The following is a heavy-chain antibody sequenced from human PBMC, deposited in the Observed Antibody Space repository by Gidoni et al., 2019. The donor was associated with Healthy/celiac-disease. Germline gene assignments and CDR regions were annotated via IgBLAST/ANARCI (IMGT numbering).Heavy chain of an antibody. CDR1: GFTFSSYS. J-gene: IGHJ3*02. V-gene: IGHV3-48*01. D-gene: IGHD5-18*01. Sequence: EVQLVESGGGLVQPGGSLRLSCAASGFTFSSYSMNWVRQAPGKGLEWVSYISSSSSTIYYADSVKGRFTISRDNAKNSLYLQMNSLRAEDTAVYYCARVDGYGYPVVDAFDIWGQGTMVTVSS. CDR2: ISSSSSTI. CDR3: ARVDGYGYPVVDAFDI.